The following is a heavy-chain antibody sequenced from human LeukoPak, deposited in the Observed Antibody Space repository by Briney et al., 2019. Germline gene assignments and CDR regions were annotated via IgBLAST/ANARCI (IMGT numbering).Heavy chain of an antibody. Sequence: ASVKVSCKASGGTFSSYAISWVRQAPGQGLEWMGGIIPIFGTANYAQKFQGRVTITADKSTSTAYMELSSLRSEDTAVYYCARDPYDSSGLGAFDIWGQGTMVTVSS. CDR3: ARDPYDSSGLGAFDI. V-gene: IGHV1-69*06. CDR2: IIPIFGTA. CDR1: GGTFSSYA. J-gene: IGHJ3*02. D-gene: IGHD3-22*01.